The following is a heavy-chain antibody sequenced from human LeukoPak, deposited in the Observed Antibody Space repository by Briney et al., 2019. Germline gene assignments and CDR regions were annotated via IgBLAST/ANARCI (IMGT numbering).Heavy chain of an antibody. CDR1: GGSISSGGYY. V-gene: IGHV4-30-2*01. Sequence: PSQTLSLTCTVSGGSISSGGYYWSWIRQPPGKGLEWIGYIYHSGSTYYNPSLKSRVTISVDRSKNQFSLKLSSVTAADTAVYYCAREEYCSSTSCLVDYWGQGTLVTVSS. D-gene: IGHD2-2*01. CDR2: IYHSGST. CDR3: AREEYCSSTSCLVDY. J-gene: IGHJ4*02.